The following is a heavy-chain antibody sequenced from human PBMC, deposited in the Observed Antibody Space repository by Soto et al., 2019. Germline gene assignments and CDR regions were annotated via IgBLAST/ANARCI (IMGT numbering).Heavy chain of an antibody. J-gene: IGHJ3*02. V-gene: IGHV1-3*01. Sequence: ASVKVSCKASGYTFTSYAMHWVRQAPGQRLEWMGWINAGNGNTKYSQKFQGRVTITRDTSASTAYMELSSLRSEDTAVYYCARDDLPLHAFDIWGQGTMVTVSS. CDR3: ARDDLPLHAFDI. CDR2: INAGNGNT. CDR1: GYTFTSYA.